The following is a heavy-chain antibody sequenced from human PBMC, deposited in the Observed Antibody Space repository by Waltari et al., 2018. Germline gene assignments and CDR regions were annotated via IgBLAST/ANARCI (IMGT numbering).Heavy chain of an antibody. D-gene: IGHD1-26*01. CDR1: GFPLENDA. CDR2: IYADGSGK. J-gene: IGHJ4*02. Sequence: EVQLVESGGGLVQPGRSLKLSCATSGFPLENDAMHWVRQVPGKGLEWVAGIYADGSGKGYADSVKGRFTISRDNAKNSLYLEMNSLSAEDTAFYYCAKDGDEKVGFFFDYWGQGMQVTVSS. V-gene: IGHV3-9*01. CDR3: AKDGDEKVGFFFDY.